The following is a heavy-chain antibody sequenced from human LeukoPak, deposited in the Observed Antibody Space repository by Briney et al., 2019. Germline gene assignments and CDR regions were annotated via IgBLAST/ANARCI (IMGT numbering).Heavy chain of an antibody. Sequence: SSETLSLTCTVSGGSISSGGYYWSWIRQHPGKGLEWIGYIYYSGSTYYNPSLKSRVTISVDTSKNQFSLKLSSVTAADTAVYYCARSFWSGYYIPPPFDYWGQGTLVTVSS. D-gene: IGHD3-3*01. J-gene: IGHJ4*02. CDR3: ARSFWSGYYIPPPFDY. V-gene: IGHV4-31*03. CDR1: GGSISSGGYY. CDR2: IYYSGST.